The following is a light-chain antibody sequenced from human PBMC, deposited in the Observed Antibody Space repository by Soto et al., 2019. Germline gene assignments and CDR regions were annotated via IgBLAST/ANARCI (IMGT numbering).Light chain of an antibody. CDR2: GAS. Sequence: EIVMTQSPATLSVSPGERATLSCRASQSVSSNLAWYQQKPGQAPRLLIYGASTRATGIPARFSGSGSGTDVTLTISSLQSEDFAVYYCQQYNNWPLWTFGQGTKVEIK. CDR1: QSVSSN. J-gene: IGKJ1*01. CDR3: QQYNNWPLWT. V-gene: IGKV3-15*01.